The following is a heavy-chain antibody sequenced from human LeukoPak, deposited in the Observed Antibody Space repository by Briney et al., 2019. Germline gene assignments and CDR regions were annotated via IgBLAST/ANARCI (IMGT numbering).Heavy chain of an antibody. J-gene: IGHJ4*02. D-gene: IGHD3-22*01. Sequence: PGGSLRLSCAASEFTFSSYGMSWVRQAPGKGLERVSGISGSGGSTYYADSVKGRFTISRDNSKNTLYLQMNSLRAEDTAVYYCAKVSSSGYYSPYFDYWGQGTLVTVSS. V-gene: IGHV3-23*01. CDR2: ISGSGGST. CDR1: EFTFSSYG. CDR3: AKVSSSGYYSPYFDY.